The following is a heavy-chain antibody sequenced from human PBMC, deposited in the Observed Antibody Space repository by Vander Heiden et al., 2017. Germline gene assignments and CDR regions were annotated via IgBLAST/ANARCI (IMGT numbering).Heavy chain of an antibody. D-gene: IGHD6-19*01. J-gene: IGHJ6*02. Sequence: QVQLVESGGGVVQPGRPLRLSCAASGFTFKNFAISWGRQAPGKGLEWVAVISYDGSNKYYADSVKGRFTISRDNSKNTLFLHMTSLTTEDTAVYYCARDQGVQWLAPRDYYYGMDVWGQGTTVIVSS. CDR1: GFTFKNFA. CDR3: ARDQGVQWLAPRDYYYGMDV. V-gene: IGHV3-30-3*01. CDR2: ISYDGSNK.